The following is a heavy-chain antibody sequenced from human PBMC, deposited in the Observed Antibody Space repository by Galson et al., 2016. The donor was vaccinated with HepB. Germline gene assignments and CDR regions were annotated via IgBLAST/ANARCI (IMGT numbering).Heavy chain of an antibody. D-gene: IGHD3-3*01. J-gene: IGHJ4*02. CDR3: ARQHMFFGVEPEIDY. CDR1: GGSISSGTNY. V-gene: IGHV4-31*03. Sequence: TLSLTCIVSGGSISSGTNYWSWIRQHPGKGLEWIGYIYSNGSTYYNPSLKSRVTISLDTSKNQFSLRLSSVAAADTAVYYCARQHMFFGVEPEIDYWGQGTLVTVSS. CDR2: IYSNGST.